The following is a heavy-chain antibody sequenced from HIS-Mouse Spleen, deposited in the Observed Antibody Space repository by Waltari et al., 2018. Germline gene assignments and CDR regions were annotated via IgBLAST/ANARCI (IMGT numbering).Heavy chain of an antibody. CDR3: AREIPYSSSWYDWYFDL. J-gene: IGHJ2*01. V-gene: IGHV4-39*07. D-gene: IGHD6-13*01. Sequence: QLQLQESGPGLVKPSETLSLTCTVPGGPISRSTYYSGWIRQPPGKGLEWIGSIYYSGSTYYNPSLKSRVTISVDTSKNQFSLKLSSVTAADTAVYYCAREIPYSSSWYDWYFDLWGRGTLVTVSS. CDR1: GGPISRSTYY. CDR2: IYYSGST.